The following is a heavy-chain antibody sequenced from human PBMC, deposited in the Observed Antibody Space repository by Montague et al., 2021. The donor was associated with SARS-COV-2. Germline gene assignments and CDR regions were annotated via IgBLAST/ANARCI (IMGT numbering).Heavy chain of an antibody. V-gene: IGHV4-39*07. J-gene: IGHJ6*02. CDR3: ARDGPLRFEILIGPRHYYYGMDV. CDR1: GGSISSSSYY. Sequence: SETLSLTCTVSGGSISSSSYYWGWIRQPPGQGLDWIGSIYYSGSTYYTPSLQSRVTISVDTSKNQFSLKLSSVTAADTSVYYCARDGPLRFEILIGPRHYYYGMDVWGQGTTVTVSS. D-gene: IGHD3-9*01. CDR2: IYYSGST.